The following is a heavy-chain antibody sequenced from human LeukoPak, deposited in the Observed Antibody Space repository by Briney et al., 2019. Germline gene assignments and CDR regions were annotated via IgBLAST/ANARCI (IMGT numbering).Heavy chain of an antibody. J-gene: IGHJ4*02. V-gene: IGHV3-20*04. Sequence: GGSLRLSCAASGFTFDDYGMSWVRQAPGKGLEWASGINWNGGSTGYADPVKGRFTISRDNAKNSLYLQMNSLRAEDTALYYCARRRGSSWYYFDYWGQGTLVTVSS. CDR2: INWNGGST. CDR1: GFTFDDYG. D-gene: IGHD6-13*01. CDR3: ARRRGSSWYYFDY.